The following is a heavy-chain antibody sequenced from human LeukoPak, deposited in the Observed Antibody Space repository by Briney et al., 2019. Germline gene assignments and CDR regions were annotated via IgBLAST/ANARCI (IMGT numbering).Heavy chain of an antibody. V-gene: IGHV3-30*02. CDR2: IRYDGSNK. J-gene: IGHJ4*02. CDR3: AKKDYYDSSGYYDAFDY. Sequence: GGSLRLSCAASGFTFSSYGMHWVRQAPGKGLEWVAFIRYDGSNKYYADSVKGRFTISRDNSKNTLYLQMNSLRAEDTAVYYCAKKDYYDSSGYYDAFDYWGQGTLVTVSS. D-gene: IGHD3-22*01. CDR1: GFTFSSYG.